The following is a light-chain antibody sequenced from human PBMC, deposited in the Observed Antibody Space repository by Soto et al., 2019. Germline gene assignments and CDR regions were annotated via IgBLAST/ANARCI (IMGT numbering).Light chain of an antibody. J-gene: IGKJ4*01. CDR1: QSVSSN. Sequence: EIVMTHSPATLSVSPGERATLSCRASQSVSSNLAWYQQKPGQAPRRLIYRASTSATGIPARFSGSGSGTEFTLTISSLQSEDFAGYYCQQYNNWPPLTFGGGTKVEIK. CDR3: QQYNNWPPLT. V-gene: IGKV3-15*01. CDR2: RAS.